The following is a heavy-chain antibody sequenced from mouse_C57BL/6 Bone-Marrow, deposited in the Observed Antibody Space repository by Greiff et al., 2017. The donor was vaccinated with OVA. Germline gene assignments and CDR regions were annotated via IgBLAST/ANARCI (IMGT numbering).Heavy chain of an antibody. J-gene: IGHJ3*01. CDR2: IWSGGST. D-gene: IGHD1-1*01. Sequence: VKLMESGPGLVQPSQSLSITCTVSGFSLTSYGVHWVRQSPGKGLEWLGVIWSGGSTDYNAAFISRLSISKDNSKSQVFFKMNSLQADDTAIYYCARFYYYGSSYSWFAYWGQGTLVTVSA. CDR3: ARFYYYGSSYSWFAY. CDR1: GFSLTSYG. V-gene: IGHV2-2*01.